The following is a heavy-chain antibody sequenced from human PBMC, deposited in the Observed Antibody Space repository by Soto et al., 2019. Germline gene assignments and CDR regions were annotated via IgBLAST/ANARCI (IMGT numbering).Heavy chain of an antibody. CDR3: ARGGGCGGDCYYYYYGMDV. V-gene: IGHV1-69*01. D-gene: IGHD2-21*02. Sequence: QVQLVQSGAEVKKPGSSVKVSCKASGGTFSSYAISWVRQAPGQGLEWMGGIIPIFGTANYAQKFQGRVTITADESTSPAYMELSSLRSEDTAVYYCARGGGCGGDCYYYYYGMDVWGQGTTVTVSS. J-gene: IGHJ6*02. CDR1: GGTFSSYA. CDR2: IIPIFGTA.